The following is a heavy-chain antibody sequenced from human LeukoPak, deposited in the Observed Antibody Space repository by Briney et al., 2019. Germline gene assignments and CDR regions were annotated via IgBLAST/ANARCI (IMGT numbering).Heavy chain of an antibody. CDR1: GFTFSSYG. J-gene: IGHJ4*02. V-gene: IGHV3-30*18. Sequence: GGSLRLSCAASGFTFSSYGMHWVRQAPGKGLEWVAVISYDGSDKYYADSVKGRFTISRDNSKNTLYLQMNSLRAEDTAVYYCAKEGSSGCFDYWGQGTLVTVSS. CDR2: ISYDGSDK. CDR3: AKEGSSGCFDY. D-gene: IGHD6-19*01.